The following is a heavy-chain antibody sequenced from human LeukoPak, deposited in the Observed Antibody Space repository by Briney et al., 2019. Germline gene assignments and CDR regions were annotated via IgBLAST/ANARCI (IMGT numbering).Heavy chain of an antibody. J-gene: IGHJ2*01. D-gene: IGHD3-22*01. Sequence: ASVKVSCKASGFTFTSSAVQWVRQARGQRLEWIGWIVVGSGNTNYAQKFQERVTITRDMSTSTAYMELSSLRSEDTAVYYCAAVPYYYDSSGYYPTYWYFDLWGRGTLVTVSS. CDR2: IVVGSGNT. V-gene: IGHV1-58*01. CDR3: AAVPYYYDSSGYYPTYWYFDL. CDR1: GFTFTSSA.